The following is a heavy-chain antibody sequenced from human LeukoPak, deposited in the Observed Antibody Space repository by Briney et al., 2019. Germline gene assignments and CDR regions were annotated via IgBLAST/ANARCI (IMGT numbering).Heavy chain of an antibody. CDR2: IHYSGST. CDR3: ARASITYYYYYYMGV. J-gene: IGHJ6*03. CDR1: GGSITNYY. D-gene: IGHD1-14*01. Sequence: SETLTLTCTVSGGSITNYYWTWIRQPPGMGLEWIGYIHYSGSTNYNPSLKSRVTISVDTSKNQFSLKLSSVTAADTAVYYCARASITYYYYYYMGVWGKGTTVTISS. V-gene: IGHV4-59*01.